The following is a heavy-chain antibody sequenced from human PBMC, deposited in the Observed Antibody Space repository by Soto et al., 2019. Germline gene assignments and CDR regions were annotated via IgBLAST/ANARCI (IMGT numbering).Heavy chain of an antibody. CDR1: GYTFTSYD. CDR3: ARADPMYYDFWSGYYRGPFDY. J-gene: IGHJ4*02. CDR2: MNPNSGNT. Sequence: ASVKVSCKASGYTFTSYDINWVRQATGQGLEWMGWMNPNSGNTGYAQKFQGRVTMTRNTSISTAYMELSSLRSEDTAVYYCARADPMYYDFWSGYYRGPFDYWGQGTLVTVSS. V-gene: IGHV1-8*01. D-gene: IGHD3-3*01.